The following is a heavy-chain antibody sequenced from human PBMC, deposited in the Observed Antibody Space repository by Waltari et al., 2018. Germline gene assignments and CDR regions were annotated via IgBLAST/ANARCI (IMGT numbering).Heavy chain of an antibody. CDR1: GFTFSSYA. CDR2: ISYDGSNK. Sequence: QVQLVESGGGVVQPGRSLRLSCAASGFTFSSYAMHWVRQAPGKGLEWVAVISYDGSNKYYADSVKGRFTISRDNSKNTLYLQMNSLRAEDTAVYYCARDRVPTKSYYYYGMDVWGQGTTVTVSS. V-gene: IGHV3-30-3*01. CDR3: ARDRVPTKSYYYYGMDV. J-gene: IGHJ6*02. D-gene: IGHD2-8*01.